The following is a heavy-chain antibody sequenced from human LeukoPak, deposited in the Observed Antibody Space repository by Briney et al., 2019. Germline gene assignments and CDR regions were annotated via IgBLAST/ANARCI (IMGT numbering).Heavy chain of an antibody. V-gene: IGHV1-69*13. J-gene: IGHJ3*02. Sequence: ASVKVSCKASGGTFSSYAISWVRQAPGQGLEWMGGIIPIFGTANYAQKFQGRVTITADESTSTAYMELSSLRSEDTAVYYCATRERGYSYGADAFDIWGQGTMVTVSS. CDR2: IIPIFGTA. CDR1: GGTFSSYA. D-gene: IGHD5-18*01. CDR3: ATRERGYSYGADAFDI.